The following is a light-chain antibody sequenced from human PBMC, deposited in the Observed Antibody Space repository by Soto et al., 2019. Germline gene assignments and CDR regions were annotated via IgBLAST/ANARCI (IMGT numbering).Light chain of an antibody. V-gene: IGKV1-12*01. CDR1: QSISSY. CDR2: GAS. J-gene: IGKJ4*01. CDR3: RQANSLPLT. Sequence: IQMAKTPSTLSASVGARFNITCRDSQSISSYLAWYQQKPGQPPRLLIDGASSRATGIPDRFSASGSGTDFTLTISSLQPEECATYYCRQANSLPLTFGGGAKVDI.